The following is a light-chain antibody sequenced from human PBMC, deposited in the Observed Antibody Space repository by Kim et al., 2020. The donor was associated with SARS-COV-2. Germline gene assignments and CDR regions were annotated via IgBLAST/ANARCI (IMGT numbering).Light chain of an antibody. V-gene: IGKV1-12*01. CDR3: QQASSFPLT. J-gene: IGKJ4*01. CDR1: QAISSW. Sequence: DIQMTQSPSSVSASVGDRVTITCRASQAISSWLAWYQQKPGNAPNLLIYAASSLQSGVPSRFSGSGSETNFTLTITSLQPEDFATYYCQQASSFPLTFGGGTKVEV. CDR2: AAS.